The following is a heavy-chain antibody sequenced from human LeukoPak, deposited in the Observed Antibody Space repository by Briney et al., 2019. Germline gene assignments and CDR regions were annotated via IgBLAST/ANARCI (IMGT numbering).Heavy chain of an antibody. CDR3: ARDWGPSDY. J-gene: IGHJ4*02. CDR2: IGGSGTTT. CDR1: GFIFNSYG. V-gene: IGHV3-48*02. D-gene: IGHD3-16*01. Sequence: PGGSLRLSCAASGFIFNSYGMNWVRQAPGKGLEWVSYIGGSGTTTNYADSVKGRFTISRDNAKNSLYLQMNSLRDEDTAVYYCARDWGPSDYWGQGTLVTVPS.